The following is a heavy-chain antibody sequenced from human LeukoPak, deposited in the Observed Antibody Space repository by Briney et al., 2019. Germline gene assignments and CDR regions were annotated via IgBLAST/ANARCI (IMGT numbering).Heavy chain of an antibody. CDR1: GFTFDDYA. CDR2: ISWNSGSI. CDR3: ARAGGNIVVVVAAYYFDY. J-gene: IGHJ4*02. D-gene: IGHD2-15*01. V-gene: IGHV3-9*01. Sequence: GGSLRLSCAASGFTFDDYAMHWVRQAPGKGLEWVSGISWNSGSIGYADSVKGRFTISRDNSKNTLYLQMNSLRAEDTAVYYCARAGGNIVVVVAAYYFDYWGQGTLVTVSS.